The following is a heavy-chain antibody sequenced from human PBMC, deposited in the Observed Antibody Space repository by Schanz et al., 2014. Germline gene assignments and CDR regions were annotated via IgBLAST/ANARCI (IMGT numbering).Heavy chain of an antibody. CDR1: GGSISRGTHY. J-gene: IGHJ4*02. D-gene: IGHD5-18*01. CDR2: IYYTGTI. V-gene: IGHV4-31*03. CDR3: ARSVGMVRRYFDS. Sequence: QVRMQESGPGLVKPSQTLSLTCTVSGGSISRGTHYWTWIRQLPGKGLEWIGHIYYTGTIFYNPSLKSRVIISVDTSKNQFSLRLNSVTAADTAVYYCARSVGMVRRYFDSWGQGNLVTVSS.